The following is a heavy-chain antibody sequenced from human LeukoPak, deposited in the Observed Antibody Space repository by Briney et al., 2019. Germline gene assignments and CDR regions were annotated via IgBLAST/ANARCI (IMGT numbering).Heavy chain of an antibody. J-gene: IGHJ4*02. CDR3: VREVGRPKTFYFDS. CDR2: ISETI. V-gene: IGHV3-48*04. D-gene: IGHD3-16*01. CDR1: GFFFSRDN. Sequence: GGSLRLSCIASGFFFSRDNMNWVRQAPGKGLEWVAHISETIYYADSVQGRFTIPRDNVKNSLYLQMSNLRVDDTAMYYCVREVGRPKTFYFDSWGRGTPVTVSS.